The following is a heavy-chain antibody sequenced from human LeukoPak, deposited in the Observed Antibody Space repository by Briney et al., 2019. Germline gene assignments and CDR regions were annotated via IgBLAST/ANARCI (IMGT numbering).Heavy chain of an antibody. Sequence: SETLSLTCTVSGYSINSGYYWGWIRQPPGKGLEWIGSIYHSGSTYYNPSLKSRVTISVDTSKNQFSLRLRSVTAADTAVYYCVIPQPPRGYSGYDAWGQGTLVTVSS. CDR3: VIPQPPRGYSGYDA. J-gene: IGHJ5*02. CDR1: GYSINSGYY. V-gene: IGHV4-38-2*02. CDR2: IYHSGST. D-gene: IGHD5-12*01.